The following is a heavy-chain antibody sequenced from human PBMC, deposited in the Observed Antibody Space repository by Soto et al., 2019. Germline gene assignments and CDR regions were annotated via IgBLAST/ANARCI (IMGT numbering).Heavy chain of an antibody. D-gene: IGHD2-2*01. Sequence: QVQLQQWGAGLLKPSETLSLTCAVYGGSFSGYYWSWIRQPPGKGLEWIGEINHSGSTNYNPSLKSRGTISVDTSKNQFSLKLSSVTAADTAVYYCARAPPDIVVVPAAIGLDYWGQGTLVTVSS. CDR1: GGSFSGYY. CDR2: INHSGST. CDR3: ARAPPDIVVVPAAIGLDY. J-gene: IGHJ4*02. V-gene: IGHV4-34*01.